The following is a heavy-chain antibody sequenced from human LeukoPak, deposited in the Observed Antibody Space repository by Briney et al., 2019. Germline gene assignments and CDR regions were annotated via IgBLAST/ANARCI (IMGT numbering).Heavy chain of an antibody. V-gene: IGHV3-11*04. CDR3: ARDIPLAGRELFDY. CDR1: GFTFSDYY. D-gene: IGHD6-19*01. J-gene: IGHJ4*02. Sequence: PGGSLRLSCAASGFTFSDYYMSWIRQAPGKGLEWVSYISSSGSTIYYADSVKGRFTFSRDNAKNSLYLQMNSLRAEDTAVYYCARDIPLAGRELFDYWGQGTLVTVSS. CDR2: ISSSGSTI.